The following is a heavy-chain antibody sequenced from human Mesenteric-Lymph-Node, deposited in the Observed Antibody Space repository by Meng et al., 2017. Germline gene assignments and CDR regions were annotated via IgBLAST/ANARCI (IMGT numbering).Heavy chain of an antibody. CDR1: GGSISSGGYY. CDR2: IYYSGST. CDR3: ARAQYSSPSIIGY. J-gene: IGHJ4*02. V-gene: IGHV4-31*01. D-gene: IGHD6-13*01. Sequence: SETLSLTCTVSGGSISSGGYYWSWIRQHPGKGLEWIGYIYYSGSTYYNPSLKSLVTISVDTSKNQFSLKLSSVTAADTAVYYCARAQYSSPSIIGYWGQGTLVTVSS.